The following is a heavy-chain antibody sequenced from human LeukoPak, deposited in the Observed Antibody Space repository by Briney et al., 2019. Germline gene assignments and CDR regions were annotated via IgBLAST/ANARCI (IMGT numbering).Heavy chain of an antibody. CDR1: GFTFSSYA. J-gene: IGHJ6*02. CDR3: AKYGLTMVRGVIVQLGGIDV. V-gene: IGHV3-23*01. Sequence: GGSLRLSCAASGFTFSSYAMSWVRQAPGKGLEWVSAISGSGGSTYYADSVKGRFTISRDNSKNTLYLQMNSLRAEDTAVYYCAKYGLTMVRGVIVQLGGIDVWGQGTTVTVSS. CDR2: ISGSGGST. D-gene: IGHD3-10*01.